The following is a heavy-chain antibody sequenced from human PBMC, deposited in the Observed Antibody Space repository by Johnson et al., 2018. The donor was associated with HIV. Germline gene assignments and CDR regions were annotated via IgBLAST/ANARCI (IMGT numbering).Heavy chain of an antibody. CDR3: ARDRGDSSGYYYGAHAFDI. Sequence: QVQLVESGGGLVQPGGSLRLSCAASGFTVSSNYMSWVRQAPGKGLEWVSYISSSGSTIYYADSVKGRFTISRDNAKNSLYLQMNSLRAEDTAVYYCARDRGDSSGYYYGAHAFDIWGQGTMVTVSS. CDR1: GFTVSSNY. CDR2: ISSSGSTI. J-gene: IGHJ3*02. V-gene: IGHV3-11*04. D-gene: IGHD3-22*01.